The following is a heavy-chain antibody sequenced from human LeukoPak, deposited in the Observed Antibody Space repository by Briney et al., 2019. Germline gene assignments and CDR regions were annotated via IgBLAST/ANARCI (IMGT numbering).Heavy chain of an antibody. CDR3: AKMDLYCSGDSCYSWKGDFDY. D-gene: IGHD2-15*01. J-gene: IGHJ4*02. CDR2: IYSGGTT. Sequence: PGGSLRLSCVASGFTVSDNYMTWVRQAPGKGLEWVSVIYSGGTTYYADSVKGQFTISRDNSKNTLYLQMNSLRAEDTAVYYCAKMDLYCSGDSCYSWKGDFDYWGQGTLVTVSS. CDR1: GFTVSDNY. V-gene: IGHV3-53*01.